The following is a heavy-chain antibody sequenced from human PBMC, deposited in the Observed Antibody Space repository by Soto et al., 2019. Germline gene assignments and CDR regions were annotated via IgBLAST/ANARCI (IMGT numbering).Heavy chain of an antibody. CDR1: VYTFTSYY. Sequence: XSVKVSCKASVYTFTSYYMHWVRQAPGQGLEWMGIINPSGGSTSYAQKFQGRVTMTRDTSTSTVYMELSSLRSEDTAVYYCARDGMTTVTTEWNDAFDTWGQGTMVTVSS. V-gene: IGHV1-46*01. CDR2: INPSGGST. D-gene: IGHD4-17*01. J-gene: IGHJ3*02. CDR3: ARDGMTTVTTEWNDAFDT.